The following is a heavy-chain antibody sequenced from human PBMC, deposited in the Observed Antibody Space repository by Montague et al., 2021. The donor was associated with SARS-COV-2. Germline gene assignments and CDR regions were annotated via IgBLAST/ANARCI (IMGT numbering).Heavy chain of an antibody. V-gene: IGHV4-61*01. CDR2: ISYRGST. CDR1: GASVRSGTSY. Sequence: SETLSLTCTVSGASVRSGTSYWNWIRQPPGKGLEWKGYISYRGSTNYSPSLKSRVTISVDTSKNQLSLKVISATAADTAVYYCARIGNESVGYYYIYPDWGQGTLVTVSS. J-gene: IGHJ1*01. D-gene: IGHD3-22*01. CDR3: ARIGNESVGYYYIYPD.